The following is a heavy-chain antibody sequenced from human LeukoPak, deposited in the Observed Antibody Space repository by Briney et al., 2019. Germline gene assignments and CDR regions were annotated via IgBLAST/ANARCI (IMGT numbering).Heavy chain of an antibody. CDR2: IYHSGST. D-gene: IGHD1-1*01. Sequence: AETLSLTCTVSGGSISSYYWSWIRQPPGKGLEWIGYIYHSGSTNYNPSLKSRVTISVGTSKNQFSLKQSCVTAADTAVYYCARHLASSAGTFDYWGQGTLVTVSS. J-gene: IGHJ4*02. CDR1: GGSISSYY. V-gene: IGHV4-59*08. CDR3: ARHLASSAGTFDY.